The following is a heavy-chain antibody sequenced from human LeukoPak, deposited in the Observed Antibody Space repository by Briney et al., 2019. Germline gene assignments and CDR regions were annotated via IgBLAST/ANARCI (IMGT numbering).Heavy chain of an antibody. D-gene: IGHD2-21*02. J-gene: IGHJ4*02. V-gene: IGHV4-34*01. CDR2: IDHTGTT. CDR3: ARHYCGGDCYTFDY. CDR1: GGSFSGYD. Sequence: PSETLSLTCAVYGGSFSGYDWGWIRQPPGKGLQWIGEIDHTGTTNYNPSLKSRVTMSVDTSKNQFSLKLRSVTAADTAVYYCARHYCGGDCYTFDYWGQGTLVTVSS.